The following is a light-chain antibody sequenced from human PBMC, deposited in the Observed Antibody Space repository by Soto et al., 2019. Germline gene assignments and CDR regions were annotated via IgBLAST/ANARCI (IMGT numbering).Light chain of an antibody. Sequence: EIVMTQSPATLSVSPVERATLSCRASQSVSSNLAWYQQKPGQAPRLLIYRASSRTTGIPARFSGSGSGTEFTLIISSLQSEDFAVYYCQQYYNWPLTFGGGTKVDI. J-gene: IGKJ4*01. CDR2: RAS. CDR1: QSVSSN. CDR3: QQYYNWPLT. V-gene: IGKV3-15*01.